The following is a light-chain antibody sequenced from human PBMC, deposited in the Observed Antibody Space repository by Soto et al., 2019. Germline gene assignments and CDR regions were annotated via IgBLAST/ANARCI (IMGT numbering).Light chain of an antibody. J-gene: IGLJ1*01. CDR1: SSDVGGYNY. Sequence: QSVLTQPASVSGSPGQSITISCTGTSSDVGGYNYVSWYQQHPGKVPKLMIYEVNKRPSGVSDRFSGSRSGNTASLTISGLQTEDEAEYYCSSFTSSCTQVFGTGTKLTVL. CDR2: EVN. CDR3: SSFTSSCTQV. V-gene: IGLV2-14*01.